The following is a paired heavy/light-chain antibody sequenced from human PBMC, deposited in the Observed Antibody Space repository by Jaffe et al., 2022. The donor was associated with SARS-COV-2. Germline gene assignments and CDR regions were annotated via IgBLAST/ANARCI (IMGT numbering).Heavy chain of an antibody. V-gene: IGHV4-34*01. CDR3: ARVPSWSNWFDP. Sequence: QVHLQQWGEGLLKPSEALSLTCAVYGGSFSAYYWSWIRQPPGKGLEWIGEVNHVGATNYNPSLKSRVTISVDIFKSQFSLKLTSVTAADTAVYYCARVPSWSNWFDPWGQGTLVTVSS. D-gene: IGHD6-13*01. J-gene: IGHJ5*02. CDR2: VNHVGAT. CDR1: GGSFSAYY.
Light chain of an antibody. J-gene: IGKJ2*01. CDR2: GAS. Sequence: EIVLTQSPGTLSLSPGERATLSCRASQSVSSIYLAWYRQKPGQAPRLLIYGASSRATGIPDRFSGSGSGTDFNLTISRLEPEDFAVYYCQQYGSSLYTFGQGTKLEIK. V-gene: IGKV3-20*01. CDR1: QSVSSIY. CDR3: QQYGSSLYT.